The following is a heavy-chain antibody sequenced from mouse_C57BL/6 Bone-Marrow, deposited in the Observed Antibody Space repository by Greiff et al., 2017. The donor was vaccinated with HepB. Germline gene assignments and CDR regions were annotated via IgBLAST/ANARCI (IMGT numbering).Heavy chain of an antibody. Sequence: VQLQQSGPELVKPGASVKISCKASGYTFTDYYMNWVKQSHGKSLEWIGDINPNNGGTSYNQKFKGKATLTVDKSSSTAYMELRSLTSEDSAVYYCARRNYGSSLAYWGQGTLVTVSA. V-gene: IGHV1-26*01. J-gene: IGHJ3*01. D-gene: IGHD1-1*01. CDR2: INPNNGGT. CDR3: ARRNYGSSLAY. CDR1: GYTFTDYY.